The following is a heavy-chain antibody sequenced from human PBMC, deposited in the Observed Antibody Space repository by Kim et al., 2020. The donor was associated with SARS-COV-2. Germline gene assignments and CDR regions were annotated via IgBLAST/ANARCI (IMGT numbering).Heavy chain of an antibody. D-gene: IGHD6-19*01. CDR2: IYYSGST. CDR3: ARRDCAKYSSGFCYYYGMDV. V-gene: IGHV4-39*01. J-gene: IGHJ6*02. Sequence: SETLSLTCTVSGGSISSSSYYWGWIRQPPGKGLEWIGSIYYSGSTYYNPSLKSRVTISVDTSKNQFSLKLSSVTAADTAVYYCARRDCAKYSSGFCYYYGMDVWGQGTTVTVSS. CDR1: GGSISSSSYY.